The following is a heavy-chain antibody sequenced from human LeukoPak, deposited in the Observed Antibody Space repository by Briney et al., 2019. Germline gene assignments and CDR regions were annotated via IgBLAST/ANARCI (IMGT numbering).Heavy chain of an antibody. Sequence: KASETLSLTCTVSGDSISSTNYYWGWLRQPPGKGLEWIGRIYYSGTTYYNPSLKSRVTTYYNPSLKSRVTISVDTSKNQFSLKLTSVTAADTAVYYCAREANYYGSGSYFEGTFDYWGQGSLVTVSS. CDR3: AREANYYGSGSYFEGTFDY. V-gene: IGHV4-39*07. CDR1: GDSISSTNYY. D-gene: IGHD3-10*01. CDR2: IYYSGTT. J-gene: IGHJ4*02.